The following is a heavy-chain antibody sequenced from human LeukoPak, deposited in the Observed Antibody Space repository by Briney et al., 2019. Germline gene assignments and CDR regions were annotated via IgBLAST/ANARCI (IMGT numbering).Heavy chain of an antibody. Sequence: SETLSLTCAVYGGSFSGYYWSWIRQPPGKGLEWIGEINHSGSTNYNPSLKSRVTISVDTSKNQFSLKLSSVTAADTAVYYCARASGFYYYYGMDVWGRGTTVTVSS. CDR3: ARASGFYYYYGMDV. V-gene: IGHV4-34*01. D-gene: IGHD3-10*01. J-gene: IGHJ6*02. CDR1: GGSFSGYY. CDR2: INHSGST.